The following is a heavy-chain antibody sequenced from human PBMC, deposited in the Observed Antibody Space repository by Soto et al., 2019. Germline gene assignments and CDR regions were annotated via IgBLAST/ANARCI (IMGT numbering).Heavy chain of an antibody. Sequence: GGSLRLSCAASGFTFSSYGMHWVRQAPGKGLEWVAVIWYDGSNKYYADSVKGRFTISRDNSKNTLYLQMNSLRAEDTAVYYCASSYYDFWSGPAPYYMDVWGKGTTVTVSS. J-gene: IGHJ6*03. CDR3: ASSYYDFWSGPAPYYMDV. V-gene: IGHV3-33*01. D-gene: IGHD3-3*01. CDR2: IWYDGSNK. CDR1: GFTFSSYG.